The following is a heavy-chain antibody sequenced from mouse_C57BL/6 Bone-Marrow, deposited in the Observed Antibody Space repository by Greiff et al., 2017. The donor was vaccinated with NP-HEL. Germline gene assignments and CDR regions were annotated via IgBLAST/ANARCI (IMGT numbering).Heavy chain of an antibody. Sequence: VKLVESGAELARPGASVKMSCKASGYTFTSYTMHWVKQRPGQGLEWIGYINPSSGYTKYNQKFKDKATLTADKSSSTAYMQLSSLTSEDSAVYYCARECLYYFDYWGQGTTLTVSS. CDR3: ARECLYYFDY. J-gene: IGHJ2*01. D-gene: IGHD6-1*01. V-gene: IGHV1-4*01. CDR2: INPSSGYT. CDR1: GYTFTSYT.